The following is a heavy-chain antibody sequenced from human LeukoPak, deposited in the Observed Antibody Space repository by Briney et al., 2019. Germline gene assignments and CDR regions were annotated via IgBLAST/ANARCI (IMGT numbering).Heavy chain of an antibody. CDR1: GFTFSSYS. Sequence: GGSLRLSCAASGFTFSSYSMNWVRQAPGKGLEWVSYISQSSDRIYHADSVKGRFTISRDNAKNSLYLQMDSLRVEHTAVYYCARDLLNDEGSSYFFDQWGQGTLVTVAS. D-gene: IGHD2-2*01. J-gene: IGHJ4*02. CDR3: ARDLLNDEGSSYFFDQ. CDR2: ISQSSDRI. V-gene: IGHV3-48*04.